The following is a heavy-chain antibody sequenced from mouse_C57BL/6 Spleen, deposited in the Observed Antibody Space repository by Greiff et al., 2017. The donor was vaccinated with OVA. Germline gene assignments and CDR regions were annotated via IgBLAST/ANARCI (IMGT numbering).Heavy chain of an antibody. Sequence: EVKLVESGGGLVQPGGSLKLSCAASGFTFSDYGMAWVRQAPRKGPEWVAFISNLAYSIYYADTVTGRFTISRENAKNTLYLEMSSLRSEDTAMYYCARQRDYYGSSYWYFDVWGTGTTVTVSS. J-gene: IGHJ1*03. CDR3: ARQRDYYGSSYWYFDV. CDR2: ISNLAYSI. CDR1: GFTFSDYG. D-gene: IGHD1-1*01. V-gene: IGHV5-15*01.